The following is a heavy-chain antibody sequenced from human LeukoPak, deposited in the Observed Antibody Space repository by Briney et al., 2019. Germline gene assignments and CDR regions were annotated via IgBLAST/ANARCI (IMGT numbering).Heavy chain of an antibody. V-gene: IGHV1-2*02. CDR1: GYTFTSYG. D-gene: IGHD2-15*01. CDR3: ARGKVGYCSGGSCDNWFDP. J-gene: IGHJ5*02. CDR2: INPNSGGT. Sequence: ASVKVSCKASGYTFTSYGISWVRQAPGQGLEWMGWINPNSGGTNYAQKFQGRVTMTRDTSISTAYMELGRLRSDDTAVYYCARGKVGYCSGGSCDNWFDPWGQGTLVTVSS.